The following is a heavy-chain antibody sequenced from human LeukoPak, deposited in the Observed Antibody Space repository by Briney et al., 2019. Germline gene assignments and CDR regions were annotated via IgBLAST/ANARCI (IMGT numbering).Heavy chain of an antibody. CDR2: INRSGST. CDR3: ARGVCSGGGCYGLFNY. J-gene: IGHJ4*02. D-gene: IGHD2-15*01. Sequence: SETLSLTCAVYGGSLSGYYWSWIRQPPGKGLEWIGEINRSGSTNYNPSLKSRVTISVDTSKNQFSLKLSSVTAADTAVYYCARGVCSGGGCYGLFNYWGQGTLVTVSS. CDR1: GGSLSGYY. V-gene: IGHV4-34*01.